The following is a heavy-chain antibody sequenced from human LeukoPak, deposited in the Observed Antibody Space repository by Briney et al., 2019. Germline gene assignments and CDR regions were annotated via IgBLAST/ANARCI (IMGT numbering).Heavy chain of an antibody. CDR3: ARVQGQLKYYSDY. Sequence: SETLSLTCTVSGGSISSGGYYWSWIRQHPGKGLEWIGYIYYSGSTYYNPSLKSRVTISVDTSKNQFSLKLSSVTAADTAAYYCARVQGQLKYYSDYWGQGTLVTVSS. CDR2: IYYSGST. V-gene: IGHV4-31*03. J-gene: IGHJ4*02. D-gene: IGHD2-2*01. CDR1: GGSISSGGYY.